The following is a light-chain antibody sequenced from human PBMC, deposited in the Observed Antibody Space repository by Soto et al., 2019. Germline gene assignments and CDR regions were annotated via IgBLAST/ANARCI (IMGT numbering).Light chain of an antibody. CDR3: QQHNNWPLT. CDR1: QSVSSN. CDR2: GAS. Sequence: EVVMTQSPATLSVSLGDRATLSCRASQSVSSNLAWYQQKPGQAPRLLIYGASTRATGIPARFSGSGSGTEFTLTISSLQSEDFAVYSCQQHNNWPLTFGGGTKVDIK. J-gene: IGKJ4*01. V-gene: IGKV3-15*01.